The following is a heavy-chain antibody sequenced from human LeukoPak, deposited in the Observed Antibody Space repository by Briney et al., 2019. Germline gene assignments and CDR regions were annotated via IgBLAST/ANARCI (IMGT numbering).Heavy chain of an antibody. Sequence: QPGGSLRLSCAASGLTFSIYAMSWVRQAPGKGLEWASAISSSGDSSYYADSVKGRFTISRDNFKSTLYLQMNSLRAEDTALYYCAKSPLDCSSTTCPDYWGQGTLVTVSS. CDR1: GLTFSIYA. CDR2: ISSSGDSS. CDR3: AKSPLDCSSTTCPDY. D-gene: IGHD2-2*01. J-gene: IGHJ4*02. V-gene: IGHV3-23*01.